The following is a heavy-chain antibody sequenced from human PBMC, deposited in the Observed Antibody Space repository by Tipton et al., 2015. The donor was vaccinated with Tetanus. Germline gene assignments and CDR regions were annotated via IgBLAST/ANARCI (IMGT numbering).Heavy chain of an antibody. V-gene: IGHV4-59*01. CDR3: ARSLYYDFWSGYYRGSYYFDY. CDR2: IYYSAST. J-gene: IGHJ4*02. Sequence: TLSLTCTVSGGSISSYYWSWIRQPPGKGLEWIGYIYYSASTNYNPSLKSRVTISVDTSKNQFSLKPSSVTAADTAVYYCARSLYYDFWSGYYRGSYYFDYWGQGTLVTVSS. D-gene: IGHD3-3*01. CDR1: GGSISSYY.